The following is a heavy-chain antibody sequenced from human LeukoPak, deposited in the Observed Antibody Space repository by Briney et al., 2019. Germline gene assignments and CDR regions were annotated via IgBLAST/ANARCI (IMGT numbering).Heavy chain of an antibody. CDR2: IYYSGST. Sequence: SETLSLTCTVSGGSISSYYWSWIRQPPGKGLEWIGYIYYSGSTNYNPSLKSRVTISVDTSKNQFSLKLSSVTAADTAVYYCARDGDIAAAGIYYFDYWGQGTLVTVSS. D-gene: IGHD6-13*01. CDR3: ARDGDIAAAGIYYFDY. CDR1: GGSISSYY. J-gene: IGHJ4*02. V-gene: IGHV4-59*01.